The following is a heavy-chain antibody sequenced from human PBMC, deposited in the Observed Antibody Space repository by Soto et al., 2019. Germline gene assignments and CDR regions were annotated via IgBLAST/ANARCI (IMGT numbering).Heavy chain of an antibody. CDR1: GFTFSSYA. V-gene: IGHV3-64D*06. Sequence: GWSRRLSWSASGFTFSSYAMHWVRQAPGKGLEYVSAISSNGGSTYYADSVKGRFTISRDNSKNTLYLQMSSLRAEDTAVYYCVNDKLRTHAFDIWGQGTMVTVSS. CDR3: VNDKLRTHAFDI. CDR2: ISSNGGST. D-gene: IGHD4-17*01. J-gene: IGHJ3*02.